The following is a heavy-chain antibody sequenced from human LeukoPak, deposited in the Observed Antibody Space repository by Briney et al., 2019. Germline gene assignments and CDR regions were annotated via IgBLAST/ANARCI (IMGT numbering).Heavy chain of an antibody. D-gene: IGHD6-13*01. CDR2: INQDGSEK. CDR1: GFTFSADW. CDR3: AKDLRAAAGPGADY. J-gene: IGHJ4*02. V-gene: IGHV3-7*01. Sequence: GGSLRLSCAPSGFTFSADWMSWVRQAPGKGLEWVASINQDGSEKYYVDSLKGRFTISRDNSKNTLYLQMNSLRAEDTAVYYCAKDLRAAAGPGADYWGQGTLVTVSS.